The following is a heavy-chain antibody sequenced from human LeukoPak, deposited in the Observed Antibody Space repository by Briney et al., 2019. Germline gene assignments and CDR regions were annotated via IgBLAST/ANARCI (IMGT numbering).Heavy chain of an antibody. CDR3: ARVGEGGKGFDN. CDR2: IDTAGYT. Sequence: GGSLRLSCAASGFTFSSYDMHWVRLTTGKGLEWVSAIDTAGYTYYPGSVKGRFTISRENAKNSLYLQMNSLRAGDTAVYYCARVGEGGKGFDNWGQGTLVTVSS. CDR1: GFTFSSYD. V-gene: IGHV3-13*01. D-gene: IGHD4-23*01. J-gene: IGHJ4*02.